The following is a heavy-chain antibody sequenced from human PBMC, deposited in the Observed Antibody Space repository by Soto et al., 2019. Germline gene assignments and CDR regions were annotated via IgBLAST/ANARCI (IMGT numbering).Heavy chain of an antibody. D-gene: IGHD5-18*01. CDR2: IRTQLHGATT. CDR3: ALEGYARWFDS. V-gene: IGHV3-49*04. Sequence: GGSLRLSCSGSGFTLGDFAMSWVRQAPGKGLEWVAFIRTQLHGATTEHAATVKGRFTISRDDSKGIVYLQMNSVKSEDTAVYYCALEGYARWFDSWGPGTLATVSS. CDR1: GFTLGDFA. J-gene: IGHJ5*01.